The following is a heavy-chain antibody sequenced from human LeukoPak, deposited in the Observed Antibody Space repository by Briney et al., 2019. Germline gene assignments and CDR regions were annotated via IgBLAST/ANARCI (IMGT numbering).Heavy chain of an antibody. Sequence: ASVKVSCKGSGGTLSSYAFTWVRQAPGQGLEWMGWIIPVFGTTNYAQKFQGRVTISTDESTGTTSMELNSLRSEDTAVYYCAWGPRGVATAIRGFFYYYFYMDVWGKGTTVTVSS. CDR1: GGTLSSYA. CDR3: AWGPRGVATAIRGFFYYYFYMDV. D-gene: IGHD2-2*02. CDR2: IIPVFGTT. V-gene: IGHV1-69*05. J-gene: IGHJ6*03.